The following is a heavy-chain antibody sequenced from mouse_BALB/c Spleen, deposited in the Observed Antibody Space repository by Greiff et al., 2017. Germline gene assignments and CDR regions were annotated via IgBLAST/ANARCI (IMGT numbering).Heavy chain of an antibody. CDR2: IDPANGNT. D-gene: IGHD1-1*01. J-gene: IGHJ2*01. V-gene: IGHV14-3*02. CDR3: ARWYYGSRGDY. CDR1: GFNIKDTY. Sequence: EVQLQQSGAELVKPGASVKLSCTASGFNIKDTYMHWVKQRPEQGLEWIGRIDPANGNTKYDPKFQGKATITADTSSNTAYLQLSSLTSEDTAVYYWARWYYGSRGDYWGQGTTLTVSS.